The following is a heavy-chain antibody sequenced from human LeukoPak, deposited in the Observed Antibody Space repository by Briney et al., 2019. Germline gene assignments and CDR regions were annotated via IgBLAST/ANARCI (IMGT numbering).Heavy chain of an antibody. CDR3: ARDDRVTTVTIFDY. J-gene: IGHJ4*02. Sequence: SETLSLTCTVSGYSISSGYYWGWIRQPPGKGLEWIGSIYHSGITYYNPSLKSRVTISVDTSKNQFSLKLSSVTAADTAVYYCARDDRVTTVTIFDYWGQGTLVTVSS. V-gene: IGHV4-38-2*02. CDR2: IYHSGIT. D-gene: IGHD4-17*01. CDR1: GYSISSGYY.